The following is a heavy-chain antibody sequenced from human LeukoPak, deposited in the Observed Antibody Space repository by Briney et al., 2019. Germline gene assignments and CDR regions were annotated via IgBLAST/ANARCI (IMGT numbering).Heavy chain of an antibody. Sequence: GGSLRLSCAASGFTFDDYAMHWVRHAPGKGLEWVSGISWNSGSIGYADSVKGRFTISRDNAKNSLYLQMNSLRAEDTALYYCAKDGVTMVRGATGELYYYYYMDVWGKGTTVTISS. V-gene: IGHV3-9*01. J-gene: IGHJ6*03. CDR1: GFTFDDYA. CDR2: ISWNSGSI. D-gene: IGHD3-10*01. CDR3: AKDGVTMVRGATGELYYYYYMDV.